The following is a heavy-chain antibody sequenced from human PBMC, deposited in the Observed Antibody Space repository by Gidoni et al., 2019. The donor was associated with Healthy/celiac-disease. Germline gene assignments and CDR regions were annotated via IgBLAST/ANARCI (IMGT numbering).Heavy chain of an antibody. D-gene: IGHD5-18*01. Sequence: EVQLVESGGGLVQPGGSLRLSCAASGFTFSSDSMNWVRQAPGKGLEWGSYISSSSSTIYYADSVKGRFTISRDNAKNSRYLQMNSLRDEDTAVYYCARDGGSAMELFHYYYYYGMDFWGQGTTVTVSS. CDR3: ARDGGSAMELFHYYYYYGMDF. J-gene: IGHJ6*02. CDR1: GFTFSSDS. CDR2: ISSSSSTI. V-gene: IGHV3-48*02.